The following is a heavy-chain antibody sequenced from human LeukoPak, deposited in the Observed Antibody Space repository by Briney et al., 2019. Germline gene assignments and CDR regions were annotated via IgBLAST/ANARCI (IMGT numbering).Heavy chain of an antibody. CDR3: AKYYYDSSGYGYVWWYFDL. CDR1: GGTFSSYT. J-gene: IGHJ2*01. D-gene: IGHD3-22*01. CDR2: IIPILGIA. V-gene: IGHV1-69*02. Sequence: SVKVSCKASGGTFSSYTISWVRQAPGQGLEWMGRIIPILGIANYAQKLQGRVTITADKSTSTAYMELSSLRSEDTAVYYCAKYYYDSSGYGYVWWYFDLWGRGTLVTVSS.